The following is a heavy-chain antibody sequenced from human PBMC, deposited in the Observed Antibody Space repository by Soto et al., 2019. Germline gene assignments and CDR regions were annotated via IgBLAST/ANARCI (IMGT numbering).Heavy chain of an antibody. CDR2: ISYDGSNK. V-gene: IGHV3-30*03. D-gene: IGHD2-8*01. CDR1: GCTFSTYC. CDR3: AGDILGVFDF. Sequence: GGSLRLSCAASGCTFSTYCMHWGRQEPGKRLVWVAVISYDGSNKYYADSVKGRFTISRDNSKNTLYLQLNTLRAADTAVYYCAGDILGVFDFWGQGTMVTVSS. J-gene: IGHJ3*01.